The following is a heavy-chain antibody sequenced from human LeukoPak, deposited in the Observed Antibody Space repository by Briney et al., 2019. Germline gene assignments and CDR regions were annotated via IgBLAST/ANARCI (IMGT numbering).Heavy chain of an antibody. J-gene: IGHJ4*02. CDR2: ISYDGSNK. CDR1: GFTFSSYA. CDR3: ARAVGREGPYYFDY. D-gene: IGHD1-26*01. V-gene: IGHV3-30-3*01. Sequence: GRSLRLSCAASGFTFSSYAMHWVRQAPGKGLEWVAVISYDGSNKYYADSVKGRFTISRDNSKNTLYLQMNSLRAEDTAVYYCARAVGREGPYYFDYWGQGTLVTVSS.